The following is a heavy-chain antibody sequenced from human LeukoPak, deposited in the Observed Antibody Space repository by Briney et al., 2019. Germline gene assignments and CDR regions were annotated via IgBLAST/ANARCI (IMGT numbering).Heavy chain of an antibody. CDR3: ARDRVWTVLY. CDR2: INQDGSGK. J-gene: IGHJ4*02. Sequence: PGGSLRLSCAASGFTFSGYWMSWVRQAPGKGLEWVANINQDGSGKYYVDSVKGRFTISRDNAKNSVYLQMNSLRAEDTAVYYCARDRVWTVLYWGQGTLVSVSS. CDR1: GFTFSGYW. V-gene: IGHV3-7*01. D-gene: IGHD6-13*01.